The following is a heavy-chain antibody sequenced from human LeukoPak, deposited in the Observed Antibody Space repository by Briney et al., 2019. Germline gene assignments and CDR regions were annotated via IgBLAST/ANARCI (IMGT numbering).Heavy chain of an antibody. CDR1: GFTFSSYA. J-gene: IGHJ5*02. Sequence: GGSLGLSCAASGFTFSSYAMHWVRQAPGKGLEWVAVISYDGSNKYYADSVKGRFTISRDNSKNTLYLQMNSLRAEDTAVYYCARDQDGEVGAPLFDPWGQGTLVTVSS. CDR3: ARDQDGEVGAPLFDP. D-gene: IGHD1-26*01. V-gene: IGHV3-30-3*01. CDR2: ISYDGSNK.